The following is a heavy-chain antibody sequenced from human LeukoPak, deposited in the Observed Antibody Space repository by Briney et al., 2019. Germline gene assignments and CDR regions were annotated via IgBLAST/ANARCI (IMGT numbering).Heavy chain of an antibody. J-gene: IGHJ3*02. CDR3: VRGLYDSTTYRVFHI. D-gene: IGHD2/OR15-2a*01. Sequence: PSETLSLTCTVSGGPISSHSWNWIRLPAGKGLGWIGRIYSSGSPNSNPSLKSRVTMSVDTSKNQFSLMLSSVTAADTAVYYCVRGLYDSTTYRVFHIWGQGTMVTVSS. CDR1: GGPISSHS. V-gene: IGHV4-4*07. CDR2: IYSSGSP.